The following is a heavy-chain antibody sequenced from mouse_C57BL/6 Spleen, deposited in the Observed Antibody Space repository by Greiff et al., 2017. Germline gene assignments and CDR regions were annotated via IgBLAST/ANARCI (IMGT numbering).Heavy chain of an antibody. V-gene: IGHV1-82*01. Sequence: QVQLKESGPELVKPGASVKISCKASGYAFSSSWLNWVKQRPGKGLAWIGRIYPGDGDTNYNGQFKGNATLTADKSSSTAYMQLSSLTSEDSAVYFCANYYYGSSYFAYWGQGTLVTVSA. CDR3: ANYYYGSSYFAY. CDR2: IYPGDGDT. CDR1: GYAFSSSW. D-gene: IGHD1-1*01. J-gene: IGHJ3*01.